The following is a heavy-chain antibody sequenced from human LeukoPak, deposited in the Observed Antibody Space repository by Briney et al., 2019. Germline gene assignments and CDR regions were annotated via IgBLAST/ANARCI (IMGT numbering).Heavy chain of an antibody. CDR2: ISGSGGST. CDR1: GFTFSSYA. V-gene: IGHV3-23*01. J-gene: IGHJ6*03. CDR3: AKDHVSSWQHYYYMDV. Sequence: GGSLRLSRAASGFTFSSYAMSWVRQAPGKGLEWVSAISGSGGSTYYADSVKGRFTISRDNSKNTLYLQMNSLRAEDTAVYYCAKDHVSSWQHYYYMDVWGKGTTVTVSS. D-gene: IGHD6-13*01.